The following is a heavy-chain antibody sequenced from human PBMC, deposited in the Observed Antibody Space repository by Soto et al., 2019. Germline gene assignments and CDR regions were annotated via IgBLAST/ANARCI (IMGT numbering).Heavy chain of an antibody. Sequence: QVQLVESGGGVVQPGRSLRLSCAASGFTFSSYGMHWVRQAPGKGLEWVAVIWYDGSNKFYADSVKGRFTISRDNSKNTLYLEMNSLRVEDAAVYYCARDKGIGTGLPFDYWGQGTLVTVSS. CDR3: ARDKGIGTGLPFDY. V-gene: IGHV3-33*01. J-gene: IGHJ4*02. CDR1: GFTFSSYG. CDR2: IWYDGSNK. D-gene: IGHD6-13*01.